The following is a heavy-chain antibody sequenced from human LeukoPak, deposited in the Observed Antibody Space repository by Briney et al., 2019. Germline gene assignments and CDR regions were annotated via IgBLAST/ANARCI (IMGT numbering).Heavy chain of an antibody. V-gene: IGHV1-46*01. CDR2: INPSDGST. J-gene: IGHJ6*03. CDR3: ARDSYYYYMDV. CDR1: GYSFTYHY. Sequence: ASVKVSCKASGYSFTYHYMHWLRQAPGQGLEWIGIINPSDGSTTYAQKFQGRVTMTRDMSTSTVYMELSSLRSEDTAVYYCARDSYYYYMDVWGKGTTVTVSS.